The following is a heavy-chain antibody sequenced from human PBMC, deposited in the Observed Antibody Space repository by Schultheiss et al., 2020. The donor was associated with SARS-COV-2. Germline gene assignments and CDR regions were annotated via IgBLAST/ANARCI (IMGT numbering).Heavy chain of an antibody. CDR1: GYTFTSYA. D-gene: IGHD6-13*01. V-gene: IGHV1-3*01. CDR2: INAGNGNT. CDR3: ARSRQQLVYFDY. J-gene: IGHJ4*02. Sequence: GESLKISCKASGYTFTSYAMHWVRQAPGQRLEWMGWINAGNGNTKYSQKFQGRVTITRDTSASTAYLELSSLRSEDTAVYYCARSRQQLVYFDYWGQGTLVTVSS.